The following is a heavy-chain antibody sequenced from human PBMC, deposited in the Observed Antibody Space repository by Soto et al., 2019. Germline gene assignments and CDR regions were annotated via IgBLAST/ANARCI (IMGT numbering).Heavy chain of an antibody. CDR1: GVSIGTAFYY. CDR3: ARSRPIRNSYYYGMDV. CDR2: IYYSGDT. V-gene: IGHV4-31*03. Sequence: SETLSLTCSVSGVSIGTAFYYWSWIRQYPGKGLEWIGYIYYSGDTYYNPSLESRVTISLDTSKNQFSLKLSSLTAADTAVYYCARSRPIRNSYYYGMDVWGQGTTVTVSS. J-gene: IGHJ6*01. D-gene: IGHD3-3*01.